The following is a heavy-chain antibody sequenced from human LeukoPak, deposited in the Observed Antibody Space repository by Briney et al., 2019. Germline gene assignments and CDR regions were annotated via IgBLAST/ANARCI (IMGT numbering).Heavy chain of an antibody. D-gene: IGHD2-15*01. V-gene: IGHV3-30*18. CDR2: ISYDGSNK. CDR3: AKDHDVVVVADYGMDV. Sequence: GRSLRLSCAASGFSFSTYGMHWVRQASGKGLEWVALISYDGSNKYYADSVKGRFTVSRDNSKNTLYLQMNSLRAEDTAVYYCAKDHDVVVVADYGMDVWGQGTTVTVSS. J-gene: IGHJ6*02. CDR1: GFSFSTYG.